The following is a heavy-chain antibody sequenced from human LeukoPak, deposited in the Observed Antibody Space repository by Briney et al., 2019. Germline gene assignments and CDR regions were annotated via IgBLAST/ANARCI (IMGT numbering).Heavy chain of an antibody. CDR3: ARDVRGSYVY. D-gene: IGHD3-16*01. CDR2: IYYSGST. J-gene: IGHJ4*02. CDR1: GGSISSYY. Sequence: PSETLSLTCTVSGGSISSYYWSWIRQPPGKGLEWIGYIYYSGSTNYNPSLKSRVTISVDTSKNQFSLKLSSVTAADTAVYYCARDVRGSYVYWGQGTLDTVSS. V-gene: IGHV4-59*12.